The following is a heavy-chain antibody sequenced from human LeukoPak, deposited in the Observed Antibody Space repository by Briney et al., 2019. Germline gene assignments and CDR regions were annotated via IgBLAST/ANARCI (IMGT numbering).Heavy chain of an antibody. CDR3: ARDVGARLPGY. D-gene: IGHD6-13*01. CDR1: GGSISSNNW. V-gene: IGHV4-4*02. Sequence: SGTLSLTCAVSGGSISSNNWWSWVRQPPGKGLEWIGEIYHSGNSNYNPSLKSRVTISVDKSRNQFSLKLSSVTAADTAVYYCARDVGARLPGYWGQGILVTVSS. J-gene: IGHJ4*02. CDR2: IYHSGNS.